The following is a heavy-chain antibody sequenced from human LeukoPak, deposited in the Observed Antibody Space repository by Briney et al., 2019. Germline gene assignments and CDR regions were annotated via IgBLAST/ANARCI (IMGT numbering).Heavy chain of an antibody. V-gene: IGHV4-34*01. CDR2: INHSGST. J-gene: IGHJ4*02. CDR1: GGSFSGYY. CDR3: ARGYDILPGYYT. D-gene: IGHD3-9*01. Sequence: SETLSLTCAVYGGSFSGYYWSWIRQPPGKGLEWIGEINHSGSTNYNPSLKSRVTISVDTSKNQFSLKLSSVTAADTAVYYCARGYDILPGYYTWGQGTLVTVSS.